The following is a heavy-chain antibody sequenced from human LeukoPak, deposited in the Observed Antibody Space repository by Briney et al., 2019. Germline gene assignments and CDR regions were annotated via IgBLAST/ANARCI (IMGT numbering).Heavy chain of an antibody. CDR1: GFTFSSYA. D-gene: IGHD3-10*01. V-gene: IGHV3-23*01. CDR2: ISGSGGST. CDR3: AKDGRITMVRGVIWDDY. Sequence: PGGSLRLSCAASGFTFSSYAMSWVRQAPGKGLEWVSAISGSGGSTHYADSVKGRFTISRDNSKNTLYLQMNSLRAEDTAVYYCAKDGRITMVRGVIWDDYWGQGTLVTVSS. J-gene: IGHJ4*02.